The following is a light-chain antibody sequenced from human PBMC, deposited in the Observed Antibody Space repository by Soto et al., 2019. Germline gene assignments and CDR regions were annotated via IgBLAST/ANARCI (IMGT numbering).Light chain of an antibody. J-gene: IGKJ2*01. Sequence: DIQMTQSPSTLSASVGDRVTITCRASQIIGSSLAWYQQTPGRAPKLLIYDASTLLTGVPSRFSGSESGTEFTLTISSLQPDDSATYYCQQYYSYSYTFGQGTKVDLK. CDR2: DAS. CDR3: QQYYSYSYT. V-gene: IGKV1-5*01. CDR1: QIIGSS.